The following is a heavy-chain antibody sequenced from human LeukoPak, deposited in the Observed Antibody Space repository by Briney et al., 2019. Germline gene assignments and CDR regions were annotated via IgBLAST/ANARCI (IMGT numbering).Heavy chain of an antibody. V-gene: IGHV3-48*03. CDR1: GFIFSNFE. D-gene: IGHD2-15*01. CDR2: INSGATSE. Sequence: GGSLRLSCTASGFIFSNFEMNWVRQAPGKGLQWLAYINSGATSEYYADSVKGRFTISRDNAKNSLFLQMNSLRVQDTAIYYCARVICTGGSCFQNDYWGQGTPVTVSS. CDR3: ARVICTGGSCFQNDY. J-gene: IGHJ4*02.